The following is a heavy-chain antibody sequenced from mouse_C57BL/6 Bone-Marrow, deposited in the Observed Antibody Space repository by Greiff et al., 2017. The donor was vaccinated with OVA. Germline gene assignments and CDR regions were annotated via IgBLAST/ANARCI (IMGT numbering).Heavy chain of an antibody. J-gene: IGHJ4*01. CDR3: ASIYYDYDGEDYYAMDY. V-gene: IGHV1-19*01. Sequence: EVKVVESGPVLVKPGASVKMSCKASGYTFTDYYMNWVKQSHGKSLEWIGVINPYNGGTSYNQKFKGKATLTVDKSSSTAYMELNSLTSEDSAVYYCASIYYDYDGEDYYAMDYWGQGTSVTVSS. CDR2: INPYNGGT. CDR1: GYTFTDYY. D-gene: IGHD2-4*01.